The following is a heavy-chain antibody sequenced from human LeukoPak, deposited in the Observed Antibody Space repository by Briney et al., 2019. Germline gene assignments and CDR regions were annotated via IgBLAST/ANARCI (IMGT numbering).Heavy chain of an antibody. Sequence: SETLSLTCTVSGYSISSGYYWGWIRQPAGKGLEWIGRIYTSGSTNYNPSLKSRVTISVDTSKNQFSLKLSSVTAADTAVYYCARGLAGLDYWGQGTLVTVSS. V-gene: IGHV4-61*02. CDR2: IYTSGST. J-gene: IGHJ4*02. CDR3: ARGLAGLDY. CDR1: GYSISSGYY. D-gene: IGHD6-13*01.